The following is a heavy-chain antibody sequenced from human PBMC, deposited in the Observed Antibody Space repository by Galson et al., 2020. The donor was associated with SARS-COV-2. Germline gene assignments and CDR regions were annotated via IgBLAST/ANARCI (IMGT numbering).Heavy chain of an antibody. Sequence: GSLGLSCAVSGFTFNSYSMSWVRQAPGKGLEWVSSISSNSEYIYNVDSVKGRFTISRDNAKNSLYLQMNSLRAEDTAVYYCAREASWAMFGMDVWGQGTTVTVSS. CDR2: ISSNSEYI. D-gene: IGHD1-26*01. CDR1: GFTFNSYS. J-gene: IGHJ6*02. CDR3: AREASWAMFGMDV. V-gene: IGHV3-21*01.